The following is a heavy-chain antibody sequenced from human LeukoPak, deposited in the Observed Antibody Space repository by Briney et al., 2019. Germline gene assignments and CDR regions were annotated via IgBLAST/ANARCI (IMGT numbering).Heavy chain of an antibody. CDR2: IKQDGNEK. D-gene: IGHD2-15*01. J-gene: IGHJ4*02. V-gene: IGHV3-7*01. Sequence: GGSLRLSCAASGFTVSSNYMSWVRQAPGKGLEWVANIKQDGNEKYYVDSVRGRFTVSRDNAKNSLYLQMDSLRVEDTAVYYCARPGLYCSGGSCYPFESWGQGTLVTVSS. CDR1: GFTVSSNY. CDR3: ARPGLYCSGGSCYPFES.